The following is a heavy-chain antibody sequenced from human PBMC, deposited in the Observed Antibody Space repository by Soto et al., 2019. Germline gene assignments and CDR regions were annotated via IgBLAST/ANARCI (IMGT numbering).Heavy chain of an antibody. CDR2: IYYSGST. Sequence: SETLSLTCTVSGGSISSSSYYWGWIRQPPGKGLEWIGSIYYSGSTYYNPSLKSRVTISVDTSKNQFSLKLSSVTAADTAVYYCARHAQIVVVPAASYYFDYWGQGTLVTVSS. V-gene: IGHV4-39*01. J-gene: IGHJ4*02. D-gene: IGHD2-2*01. CDR1: GGSISSSSYY. CDR3: ARHAQIVVVPAASYYFDY.